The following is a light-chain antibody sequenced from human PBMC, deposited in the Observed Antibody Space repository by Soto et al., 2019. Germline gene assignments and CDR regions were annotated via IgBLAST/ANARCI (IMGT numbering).Light chain of an antibody. Sequence: DIQMTQSPSTLSASVGDRVTITCRAGQSISSWLAWYQQKPGKAPKLLIYWASSLQSGVPSRFSGSGSGAEFSLTITNLQPDDSATYYCQQYNTYSGTFGQGTKVDI. CDR2: WAS. J-gene: IGKJ1*01. CDR3: QQYNTYSGT. CDR1: QSISSW. V-gene: IGKV1-5*03.